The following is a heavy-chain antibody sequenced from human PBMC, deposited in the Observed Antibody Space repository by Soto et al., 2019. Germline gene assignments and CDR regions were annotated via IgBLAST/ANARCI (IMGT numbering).Heavy chain of an antibody. Sequence: QAQLVQSGAAVKKPGASVTVSCKASGYTFTAYFIHWVRQAPGQGFEWVGWINPNNGATNIARKFQGRVTMTRDTSISTAYMELSRLRSDDTAIFYCARVLTSVTTGELDPWGQGTLVTVSS. CDR3: ARVLTSVTTGELDP. CDR1: GYTFTAYF. J-gene: IGHJ5*02. D-gene: IGHD4-17*01. CDR2: INPNNGAT. V-gene: IGHV1-2*02.